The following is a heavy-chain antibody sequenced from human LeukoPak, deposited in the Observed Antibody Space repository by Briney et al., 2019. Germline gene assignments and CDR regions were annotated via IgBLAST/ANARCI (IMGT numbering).Heavy chain of an antibody. CDR3: ARRSFYYDSSGYSHNWFDP. D-gene: IGHD3-22*01. CDR1: GGSISSYY. Sequence: SETLSLTCTVSGGSISSYYWSWIRQPPGKGLEWIGYIYYSGSTNYNPSLKSRVTISVDTSKNQFSLKLSSVTAADTAVYYCARRSFYYDSSGYSHNWFDPWGQRTLVTVSS. J-gene: IGHJ5*02. V-gene: IGHV4-59*01. CDR2: IYYSGST.